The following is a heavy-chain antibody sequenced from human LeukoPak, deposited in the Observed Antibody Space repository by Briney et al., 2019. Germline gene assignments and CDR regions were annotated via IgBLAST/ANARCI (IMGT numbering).Heavy chain of an antibody. D-gene: IGHD3-10*01. CDR2: IYYSGST. J-gene: IGHJ4*02. Sequence: GSLRLSCAASGFTFSSYAMSWVRQAPGKGLEWIGSIYYSGSTYYNSSLKSRVTISVDTSKNQFSLKLNSVTATDTAVYYRARHYGPWGQGTLVTVSS. CDR3: ARHYGP. V-gene: IGHV4-39*01. CDR1: GFTFSSYA.